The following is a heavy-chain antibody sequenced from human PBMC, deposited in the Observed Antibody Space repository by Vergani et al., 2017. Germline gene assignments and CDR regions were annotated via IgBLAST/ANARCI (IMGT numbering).Heavy chain of an antibody. D-gene: IGHD2-2*01. CDR3: ASGYCSSTSCYQVWFDP. J-gene: IGHJ5*02. V-gene: IGHV4-59*01. Sequence: QVQLQESGPGLVKPSETLSLTCIVSGGSISNYYWSWIRQSPGKGLEWVGFIYYSGSTNYNPSLKSRVTISMDTSKNQFSLKLNSVTAADTAVYYCASGYCSSTSCYQVWFDPWGQGTLVTVSS. CDR2: IYYSGST. CDR1: GGSISNYY.